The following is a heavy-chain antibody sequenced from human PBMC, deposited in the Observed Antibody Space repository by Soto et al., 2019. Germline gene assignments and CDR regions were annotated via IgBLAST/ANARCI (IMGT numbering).Heavy chain of an antibody. CDR2: IYCDDSDT. D-gene: IGHD5-18*01. CDR1: GYSFSTYW. CDR3: ARTAGYSFGSDFDS. J-gene: IGHJ4*02. V-gene: IGHV5-51*01. Sequence: RGESLKISCKGSGYSFSTYWIGWVRQMPGKGLEWMGIIYCDDSDTRYSPSFQGQVTISADKSINTAYLQWSGLKASDTAIYYCARTAGYSFGSDFDSWGQGTLVTVSS.